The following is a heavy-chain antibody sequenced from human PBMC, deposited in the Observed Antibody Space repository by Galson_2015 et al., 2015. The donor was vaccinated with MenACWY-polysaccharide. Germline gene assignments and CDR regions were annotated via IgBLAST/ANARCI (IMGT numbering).Heavy chain of an antibody. Sequence: SLRLSCALSGFNVGSVYMSWVRQAPGKRLEWVSVIFDNGNTFYADSVKGRFTISRHDSEDTLYLLMSSLSADDTAVYFCTREVYSRGWFHYWGQGTLVTVSS. J-gene: IGHJ4*02. CDR1: GFNVGSVY. CDR3: TREVYSRGWFHY. V-gene: IGHV3-53*01. CDR2: IFDNGNT. D-gene: IGHD4-11*01.